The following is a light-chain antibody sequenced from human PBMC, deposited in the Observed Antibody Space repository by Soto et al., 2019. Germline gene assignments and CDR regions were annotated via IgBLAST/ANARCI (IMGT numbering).Light chain of an antibody. V-gene: IGKV1-5*01. CDR1: QSISSW. Sequence: DIQMTQYPSTLSASVGDRVTITCRASQSISSWLAWYQQRPGKAPKLLIYAASTLESGVPSRFSATVSGTEFSLTITSLQPEDFATYYCQQLFDSPITFGQGTRLEI. J-gene: IGKJ5*01. CDR2: AAS. CDR3: QQLFDSPIT.